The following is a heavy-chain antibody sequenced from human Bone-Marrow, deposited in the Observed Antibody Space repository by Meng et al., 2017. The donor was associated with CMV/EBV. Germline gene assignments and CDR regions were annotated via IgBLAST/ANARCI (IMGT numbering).Heavy chain of an antibody. Sequence: GGSLRLSCAASGFLFSNYEMHWVRQAPGKGLEWVASIRYDESNKYYADSVRGRFTISRENSKNTLYLQMNNLRAEDTALYYCATRDRELTALSGLYYYYYGMDVWGQGTTVTVSS. V-gene: IGHV3-30*02. J-gene: IGHJ6*02. CDR3: ATRDRELTALSGLYYYYYGMDV. CDR1: GFLFSNYE. CDR2: IRYDESNK. D-gene: IGHD2-15*01.